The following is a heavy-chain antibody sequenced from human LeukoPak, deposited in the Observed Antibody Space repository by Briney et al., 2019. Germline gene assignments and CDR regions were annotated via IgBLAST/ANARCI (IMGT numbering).Heavy chain of an antibody. Sequence: PSETLSLTCAVYGGSFSGYYWSWIRQPPGKGLEWIGEINHSGSTNYNPSLKSRVTISVDTSKNQFSLKLSSVTAADTAVYYCARGGYCSGGSCSLNYWGQGTLVTVSS. V-gene: IGHV4-34*01. CDR1: GGSFSGYY. CDR3: ARGGYCSGGSCSLNY. CDR2: INHSGST. J-gene: IGHJ4*02. D-gene: IGHD2-15*01.